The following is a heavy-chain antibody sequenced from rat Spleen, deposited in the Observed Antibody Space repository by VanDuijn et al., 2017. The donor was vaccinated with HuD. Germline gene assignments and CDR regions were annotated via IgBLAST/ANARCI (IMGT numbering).Heavy chain of an antibody. CDR3: ARYRDYGYNYFFDY. CDR1: GYSITSHY. J-gene: IGHJ2*01. V-gene: IGHV3-1*01. Sequence: EVQLQESGPGLVRPSQSLSLTCSVTGYSITSHYWDWIRKFPGNKMEWMGYISYSGSINYNPSLKSRISITRDTSKNQFFLQLNSVTTEDTATYYCARYRDYGYNYFFDYWGQGVMVTVSS. CDR2: ISYSGSI. D-gene: IGHD1-9*01.